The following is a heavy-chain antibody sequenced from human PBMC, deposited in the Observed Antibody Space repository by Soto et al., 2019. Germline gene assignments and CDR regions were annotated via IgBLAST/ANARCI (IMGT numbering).Heavy chain of an antibody. V-gene: IGHV3-74*01. Sequence: EVQLVESGGGLVQPGGSLRLSCVASGFTFSNYWMYWVRQAPGKGLEWVSRISSDGSSTKNADFVKGRFTISRDNAKNTLYLQMNSLSVEDMAVYYCVIVTSVFQERMDVWGQGTTITVSS. CDR2: ISSDGSST. J-gene: IGHJ6*02. CDR3: VIVTSVFQERMDV. CDR1: GFTFSNYW. D-gene: IGHD2-21*01.